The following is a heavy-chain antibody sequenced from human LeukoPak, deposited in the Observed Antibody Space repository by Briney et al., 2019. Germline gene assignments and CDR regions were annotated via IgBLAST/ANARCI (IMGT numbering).Heavy chain of an antibody. J-gene: IGHJ3*02. CDR2: IKSRDDGGTT. D-gene: IGHD2/OR15-2a*01. CDR3: TTYNSRDAFDM. Sequence: PGGSLRLSCAASGFGVKNTWMSWGRQAPGKGLEWVGRIKSRDDGGTTEFAATVKGRFTISRDDSKNTLSLQMNSLKFEDTAVYYCTTYNSRDAFDMWGRGTMVTVSP. V-gene: IGHV3-15*01. CDR1: GFGVKNTW.